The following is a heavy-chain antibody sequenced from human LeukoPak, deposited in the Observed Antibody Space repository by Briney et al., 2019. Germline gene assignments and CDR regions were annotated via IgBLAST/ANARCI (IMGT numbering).Heavy chain of an antibody. CDR2: INPGGSSI. Sequence: PGRSLRLSCAASGFTFSSYWMHWVRQVPGKGLVWVARINPGGSSITYADSVKGRFTISRDNAKNTLYLQMDSLRAEDTAVYYCAKDRGYYYGSGSYSDYWGQGTLVTVSS. CDR1: GFTFSSYW. V-gene: IGHV3-74*01. CDR3: AKDRGYYYGSGSYSDY. D-gene: IGHD3-10*01. J-gene: IGHJ4*02.